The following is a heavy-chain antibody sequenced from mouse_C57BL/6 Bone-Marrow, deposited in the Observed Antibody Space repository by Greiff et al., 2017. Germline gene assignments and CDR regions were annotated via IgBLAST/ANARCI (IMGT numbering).Heavy chain of an antibody. D-gene: IGHD1-1*01. V-gene: IGHV5-4*01. CDR3: ARPYYYGSAWFAY. CDR1: GFTFSSYA. J-gene: IGHJ3*01. CDR2: ISDGGSYT. Sequence: EVQRVESGGGLVKPGGSLKLSCAASGFTFSSYAMSWVRQTPEKRLEWVATISDGGSYTYYPDNVKGRFTISRDNAKNNLYLQMSHLKSEDTAMDDCARPYYYGSAWFAYWGQGTLVTVSA.